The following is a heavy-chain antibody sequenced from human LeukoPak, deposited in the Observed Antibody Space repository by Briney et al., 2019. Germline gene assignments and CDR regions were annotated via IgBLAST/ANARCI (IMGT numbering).Heavy chain of an antibody. Sequence: SQTLSLTCTVSGDSISSGSYYWTWIRQPAGKGLEWIGRIYSSGSTDYSPSLKSRVTISIDKSKNLFSLKLNSVTAADTAVYYCASPQNYGAPHYNYYMDVWGEGTTVTVSS. CDR2: IYSSGST. D-gene: IGHD1-7*01. CDR3: ASPQNYGAPHYNYYMDV. V-gene: IGHV4-61*02. CDR1: GDSISSGSYY. J-gene: IGHJ6*03.